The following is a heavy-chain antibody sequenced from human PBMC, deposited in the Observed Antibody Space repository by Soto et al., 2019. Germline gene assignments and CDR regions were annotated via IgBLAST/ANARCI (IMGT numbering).Heavy chain of an antibody. J-gene: IGHJ5*02. CDR3: ERAASPYFDLLSAFDP. V-gene: IGHV4-61*01. D-gene: IGHD3-9*01. CDR2: IYHSWTT. CDR1: GCPLISGSYY. Sequence: PSETLSLTGNVSGCPLISGSYYGSWVRQPPGKGLEWIGYIYHSWTTKYNPSLKSRVTMSVDTYKNKFSLKMTSVSHADTGLYHCERAASPYFDLLSAFDPWGQGTQVTVSA.